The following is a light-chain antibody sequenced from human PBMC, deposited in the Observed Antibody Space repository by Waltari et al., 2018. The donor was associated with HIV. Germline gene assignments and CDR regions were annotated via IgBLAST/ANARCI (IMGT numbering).Light chain of an antibody. V-gene: IGKV1-39*01. Sequence: DMQMTQSPSSLSASVGDRVTVTCRASQSIGDHLNWFQQSPGKAPTLLIFGASSLHSWVPTRFSGSGSGTDFTLTIHSLQAEDFATYCCQQSYTSSYTFGHGTRLEMK. CDR3: QQSYTSSYT. CDR2: GAS. J-gene: IGKJ2*01. CDR1: QSIGDH.